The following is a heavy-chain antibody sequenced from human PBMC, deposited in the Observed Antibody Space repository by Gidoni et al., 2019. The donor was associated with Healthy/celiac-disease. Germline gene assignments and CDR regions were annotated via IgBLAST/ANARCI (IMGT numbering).Heavy chain of an antibody. J-gene: IGHJ6*02. Sequence: GSSVKVSCKASGGTFSSYAISWVRQAPGQGLEWMGGIIPIFGTANYAQKFQGRVTITADESTSTAYMELSSLRSEDTAVYYCASRVAATDDYYYGMDVRGQGTTVTVSS. CDR2: IIPIFGTA. D-gene: IGHD2-15*01. V-gene: IGHV1-69*01. CDR3: ASRVAATDDYYYGMDV. CDR1: GGTFSSYA.